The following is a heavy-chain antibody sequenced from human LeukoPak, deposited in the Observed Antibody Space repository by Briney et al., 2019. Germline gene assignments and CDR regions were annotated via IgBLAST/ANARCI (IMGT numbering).Heavy chain of an antibody. Sequence: TLSLTCTVSGGSISSDNYYWSWIRQPAGKGLEWIGRIYTSGSTNYNPSLKSRVTISLDTSKNQFSLNLSSVTAADTAVYYCARGFSELPGREGFDYWGQGTLVTVSS. CDR2: IYTSGST. CDR1: GGSISSDNYY. J-gene: IGHJ4*02. D-gene: IGHD1-26*01. CDR3: ARGFSELPGREGFDY. V-gene: IGHV4-61*02.